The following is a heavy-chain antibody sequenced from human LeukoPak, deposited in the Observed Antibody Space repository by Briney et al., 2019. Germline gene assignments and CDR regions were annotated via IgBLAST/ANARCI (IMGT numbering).Heavy chain of an antibody. D-gene: IGHD1-26*01. CDR2: IKQDATEI. V-gene: IGHV3-7*01. J-gene: IGHJ5*02. Sequence: GGSLRLSCAASGFTFSFYGMHWVPQAPGKGLEWVANIKQDATEIYYADSVKGRLTISRDNARRSLFLQMNILRVEDTALYYCARLNWDDGEVSGFDQWGQGILVTVSS. CDR3: ARLNWDDGEVSGFDQ. CDR1: GFTFSFYG.